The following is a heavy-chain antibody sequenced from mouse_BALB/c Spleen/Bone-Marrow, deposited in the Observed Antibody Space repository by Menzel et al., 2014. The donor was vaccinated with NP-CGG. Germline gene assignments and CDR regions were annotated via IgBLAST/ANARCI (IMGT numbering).Heavy chain of an antibody. CDR2: INPDSSTI. D-gene: IGHD1-1*01. CDR1: GFDFSRYW. Sequence: EVKLLESGGGLVQPGGSLKLSCAASGFDFSRYWMSWVRQAPGKGLEWIGEINPDSSTINYTPSLKDKFIISRDNAKNTLYLQMSKVRSEDTALYYCARGGYGSSYYLDYWGQGTTLTVSS. V-gene: IGHV4-1*02. CDR3: ARGGYGSSYYLDY. J-gene: IGHJ2*01.